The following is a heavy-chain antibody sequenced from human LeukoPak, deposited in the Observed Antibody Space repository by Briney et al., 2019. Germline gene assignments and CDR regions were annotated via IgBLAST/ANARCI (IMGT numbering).Heavy chain of an antibody. V-gene: IGHV3-7*05. D-gene: IGHD6-19*01. CDR1: GFTLSSHW. Sequence: GGSLRLSCAASGFTLSSHWMSWVRQAPGKGLEWVANIKPDGGEQYYVNSVRGRFTISRDNAKNSLYLQMNSLRAADTAIYYCARESAGGPDYWGQGTLVTVSS. J-gene: IGHJ4*02. CDR2: IKPDGGEQ. CDR3: ARESAGGPDY.